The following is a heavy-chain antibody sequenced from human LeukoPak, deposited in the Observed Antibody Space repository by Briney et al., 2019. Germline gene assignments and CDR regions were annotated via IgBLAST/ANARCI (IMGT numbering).Heavy chain of an antibody. Sequence: GGSLRLSCAASGFSLSNAWMSWVRQAPGKGLEWVANIKQDGSEKYYVDSVKGRFTISRDNAKNSLYLQMNSLRAEDTAVYYCARDYDFWSGYYNYWGQGTLVTVSS. J-gene: IGHJ4*02. D-gene: IGHD3-3*01. CDR2: IKQDGSEK. V-gene: IGHV3-7*01. CDR3: ARDYDFWSGYYNY. CDR1: GFSLSNAW.